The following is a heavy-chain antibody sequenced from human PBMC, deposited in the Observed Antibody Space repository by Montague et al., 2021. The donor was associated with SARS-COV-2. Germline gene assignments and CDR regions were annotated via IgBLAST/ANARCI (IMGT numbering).Heavy chain of an antibody. CDR2: IYYSGNT. CDR3: ASFRRSFDY. J-gene: IGHJ4*02. V-gene: IGHV4-59*08. Sequence: SETLSLTYTVSGGSISTYYWSWIRQPPGKGLEWIGYIYYSGNTNSNPSLKSRVTMSIDTSKNQFSLKLNSVTAADTAVYYCASFRRSFDYWGQGTLVSVSS. CDR1: GGSISTYY.